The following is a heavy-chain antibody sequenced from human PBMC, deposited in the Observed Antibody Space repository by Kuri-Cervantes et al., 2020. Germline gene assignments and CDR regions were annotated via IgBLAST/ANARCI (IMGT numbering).Heavy chain of an antibody. CDR3: ARYGGNRVGYDSSGYHAYYFDY. J-gene: IGHJ4*02. CDR2: INHRRST. Sequence: SETLSLTCAVYGGSFSGYYWSWIRQPPGKGLEWIGEINHRRSTNYIPSLKSRVTISVDKSKNQFSLKLSSVTAADTAVYYCARYGGNRVGYDSSGYHAYYFDYWGQGTLVTVSS. D-gene: IGHD3-22*01. V-gene: IGHV4-34*01. CDR1: GGSFSGYY.